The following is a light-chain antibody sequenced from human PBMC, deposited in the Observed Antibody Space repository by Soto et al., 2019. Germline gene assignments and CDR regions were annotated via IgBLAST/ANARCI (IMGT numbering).Light chain of an antibody. CDR3: MQGSHWPPIT. CDR1: QRLLHSDGNTY. Sequence: DVVVTQSPLSLPVTLGQAASISFSSVQRLLHSDGNTYLSWFHQRTGQSPRRLIYKVSNRDSGVPDRFSGSGSGTDFTLKISRVEAEDVGVYYCMQGSHWPPITFGQGTRLEIK. CDR2: KVS. J-gene: IGKJ5*01. V-gene: IGKV2-30*02.